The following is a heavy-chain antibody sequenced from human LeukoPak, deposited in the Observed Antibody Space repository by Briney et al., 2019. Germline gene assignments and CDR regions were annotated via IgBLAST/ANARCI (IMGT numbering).Heavy chain of an antibody. V-gene: IGHV3-21*01. D-gene: IGHD2-2*01. CDR3: AREDCPISSTSCYRTFDI. CDR2: ISSSGTYI. J-gene: IGHJ3*02. CDR1: GFTFSSYS. Sequence: GGSLRLSCAASGFTFSSYSMNWVRQAPGKGLEWVSSISSSGTYIYYADSVKGRFTISRDNAKNSLYLQMNSLRAEDTAVYYCAREDCPISSTSCYRTFDIWGQGTMVAVSS.